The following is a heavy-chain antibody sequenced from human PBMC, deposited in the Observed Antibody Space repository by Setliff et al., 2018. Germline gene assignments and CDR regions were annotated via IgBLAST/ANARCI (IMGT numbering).Heavy chain of an antibody. D-gene: IGHD3-10*01. J-gene: IGHJ4*02. CDR1: GGSFSDYY. V-gene: IGHV4-34*01. CDR2: INHSGTT. CDR3: ARRDGSIIYREFFDY. Sequence: PSETLSLTCTVYGGSFSDYYWGWIRQPPGKGLEWIAEINHSGTTNYDPSLEGRISISVDTSKRQFSLKLSSVTAADMAVYYCARRDGSIIYREFFDYWGQGALVTVSS.